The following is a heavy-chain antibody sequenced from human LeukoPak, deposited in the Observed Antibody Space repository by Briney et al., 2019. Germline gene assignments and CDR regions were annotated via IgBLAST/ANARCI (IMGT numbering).Heavy chain of an antibody. D-gene: IGHD6-13*01. V-gene: IGHV1-46*01. CDR2: TNPSGGST. CDR1: GYPFTSYG. CDR3: ARRTSGTKYSSSWYYDY. Sequence: ASVKVSCKASGYPFTSYGISWVRQAPGQGLEWMGITNPSGGSTSYAQKFQGRVTMTRDTSTSTVYMELSSLRSEDTAVYYCARRTSGTKYSSSWYYDYWGQGTLVTVSS. J-gene: IGHJ4*02.